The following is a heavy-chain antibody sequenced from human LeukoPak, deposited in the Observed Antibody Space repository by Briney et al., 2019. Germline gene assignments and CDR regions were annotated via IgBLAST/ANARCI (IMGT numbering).Heavy chain of an antibody. CDR2: IYYSGST. Sequence: SETLSLTCAVYGGSFSGYYWSWIRQPPGKGLEWIGYIYYSGSTNYNPSLKSRVTISVDTSKNQFSLKLSSVTAADTAVYYCARIRVEMATIFPYMDVWGKGTTVTVSS. D-gene: IGHD5-24*01. CDR3: ARIRVEMATIFPYMDV. V-gene: IGHV4-59*01. J-gene: IGHJ6*03. CDR1: GGSFSGYY.